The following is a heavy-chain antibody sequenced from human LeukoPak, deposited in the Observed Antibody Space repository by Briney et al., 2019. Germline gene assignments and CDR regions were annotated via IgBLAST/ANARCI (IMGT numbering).Heavy chain of an antibody. Sequence: GGSLRLSCAASGFTVSSNYPSWVRQAPGKGLEWVSIIYSGGSTYYTDSVRGRFIISRDISKNTLYLQMNSLRAEDTAVYYCARVGDCGRASCYAIDYWGQGTLVTVSS. CDR2: IYSGGST. V-gene: IGHV3-66*01. J-gene: IGHJ4*02. CDR1: GFTVSSNY. CDR3: ARVGDCGRASCYAIDY. D-gene: IGHD2-2*01.